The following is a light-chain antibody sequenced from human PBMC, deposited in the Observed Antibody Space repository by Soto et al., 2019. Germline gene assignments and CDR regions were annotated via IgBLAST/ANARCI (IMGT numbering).Light chain of an antibody. CDR3: QQYNTYSSLT. CDR1: QRFXFC. V-gene: IGKV1-5*01. CDR2: DAS. Sequence: DIQMTQSPATLSASAGDRATITCRASQRFXFCLDWYQQKLGRAPRLLSXDASSLGSGVPSRFRGSGYGTEFTLTISSLQPDDFATYYCQQYNTYSSLTFGGGTKVDIK. J-gene: IGKJ4*01.